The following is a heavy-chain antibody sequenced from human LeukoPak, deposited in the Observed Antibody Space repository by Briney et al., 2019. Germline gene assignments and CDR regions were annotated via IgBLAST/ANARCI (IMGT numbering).Heavy chain of an antibody. CDR1: GDSISSYD. D-gene: IGHD1-1*01. CDR3: ARHGGTFDP. V-gene: IGHV4-59*01. J-gene: IGHJ5*02. Sequence: SETLSLTCTVSGDSISSYDWSWIRDPPRKGLEWIGYAYLSGITNYNPSLKSRVTISVDTSESQFSLRLSSVTAADTAIYYCARHGGTFDPWGQGSLVTVSS. CDR2: AYLSGIT.